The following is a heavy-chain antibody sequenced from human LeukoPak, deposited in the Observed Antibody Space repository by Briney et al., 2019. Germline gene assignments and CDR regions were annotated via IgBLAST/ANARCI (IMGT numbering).Heavy chain of an antibody. Sequence: PGRSLRLSCAASGFTFSSYGMHWVRQAPGKGLEWVAVIWYDGSNKYYADSVKGRFTISRDNAKNTVYLQMNSLRAEDTAVYYCARDFDWGSGLWGQGTLVTVSS. V-gene: IGHV3-33*01. D-gene: IGHD7-27*01. CDR3: ARDFDWGSGL. CDR2: IWYDGSNK. J-gene: IGHJ4*02. CDR1: GFTFSSYG.